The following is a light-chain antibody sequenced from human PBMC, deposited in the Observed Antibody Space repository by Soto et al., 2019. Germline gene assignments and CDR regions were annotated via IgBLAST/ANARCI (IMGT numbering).Light chain of an antibody. V-gene: IGLV2-14*01. CDR3: SSYSISTAYL. J-gene: IGLJ1*01. CDR2: EVN. CDR1: SSDVGGYDY. Sequence: ALTQPASVSGSPGQSITISCTGTSSDVGGYDYVSWYQLHPGKAPKLMVFEVNNRPSGVSYRFSGSKSGNTASLTISGLQAEDEADYFCSSYSISTAYLFGTGTKVTVL.